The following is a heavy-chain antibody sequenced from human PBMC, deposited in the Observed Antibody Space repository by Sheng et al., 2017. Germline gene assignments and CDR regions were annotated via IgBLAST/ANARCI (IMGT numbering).Heavy chain of an antibody. Sequence: EVQVVESGGGLVQPGGSLRLSCEASGFTSSTYEMNWVRQAPGKGLEWISHISSSGTSIYYADSVKGRFTISRDNAKNSLFLQMNSLRAEDTAVYYCARESASYRYGYRYFDLWGQGNAGHRLL. V-gene: IGHV3-48*03. D-gene: IGHD5-18*01. CDR3: ARESASYRYGYRYFDL. CDR2: ISSSGTSI. CDR1: GFTSSTYE. J-gene: IGHJ4*02.